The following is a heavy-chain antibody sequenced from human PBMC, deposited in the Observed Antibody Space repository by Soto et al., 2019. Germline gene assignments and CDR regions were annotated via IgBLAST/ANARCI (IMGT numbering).Heavy chain of an antibody. D-gene: IGHD3-9*01. J-gene: IGHJ4*02. CDR1: GGSFSGYY. CDR2: INHSGST. V-gene: IGHV4-34*01. Sequence: QVQLQQWGAGLLKPSETLSLTCAVYGGSFSGYYWSWIRQPPGKGLEWIGEINHSGSTNYNPSLKTRVTISVDTSKKQFSLKLSSVTAANTAVYYCARGGGVLRYFDWYTDFDYWGQGTLVTVSS. CDR3: ARGGGVLRYFDWYTDFDY.